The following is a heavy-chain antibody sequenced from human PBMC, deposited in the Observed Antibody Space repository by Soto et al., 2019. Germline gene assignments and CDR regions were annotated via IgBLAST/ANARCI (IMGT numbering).Heavy chain of an antibody. Sequence: ASVKVTCNASGYTITSYSMHWVRQAPGQRLEWMGWINAGNGNTKYSQKFQGRVTITRDTSASTAYMELSSLRSEDTAVYYCARGSSGNYYMDVWGKGTTVTVSS. V-gene: IGHV1-3*01. D-gene: IGHD3-10*01. J-gene: IGHJ6*03. CDR1: GYTITSYS. CDR2: INAGNGNT. CDR3: ARGSSGNYYMDV.